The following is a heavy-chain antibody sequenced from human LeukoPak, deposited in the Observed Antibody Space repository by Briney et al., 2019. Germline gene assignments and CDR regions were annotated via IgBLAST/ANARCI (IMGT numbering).Heavy chain of an antibody. V-gene: IGHV3-30-3*01. J-gene: IGHJ4*02. CDR1: GFTFSSYA. CDR3: ARSRYCTNGVCQYTYDY. Sequence: GGSLRLSCAASGFTFSSYAMHWVRQAPGKGLEWVAAISYDGSNEYYADSVKGRFTISRDNSKNTLYLQMNSLRAEDTAVYYCARSRYCTNGVCQYTYDYWGQGTLVTVS. D-gene: IGHD2-8*01. CDR2: ISYDGSNE.